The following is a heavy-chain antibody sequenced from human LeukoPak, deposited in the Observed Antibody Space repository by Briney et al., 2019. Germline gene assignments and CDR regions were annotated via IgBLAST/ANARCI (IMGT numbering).Heavy chain of an antibody. V-gene: IGHV1-2*02. Sequence: ASVKVSCKASGYTFTGFDSIYIHWVRQVPGQGLEWMGWINPNSGGTKFARRFQGRVTMTRDTSISTVYMELNRLRSDDMGIYYCARKGVWNYVFVYWGQGSLVTVSS. D-gene: IGHD1-7*01. CDR2: INPNSGGT. J-gene: IGHJ4*02. CDR3: ARKGVWNYVFVY. CDR1: GYTFTGFDSIY.